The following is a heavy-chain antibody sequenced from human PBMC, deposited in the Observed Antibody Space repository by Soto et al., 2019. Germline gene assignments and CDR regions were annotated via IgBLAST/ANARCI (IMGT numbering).Heavy chain of an antibody. J-gene: IGHJ5*02. CDR1: GFTFDDYA. CDR3: ENFVTLGCFDP. CDR2: ISWNSGSI. Sequence: EVQLVESGGGLVQPGRSLRLSCAASGFTFDDYAMHWVRQAPGKGLEWVSGISWNSGSIGYADSVKGRFTISRDNAKNSFYLQMNSLRAEDRALYSCENFVTLGCFDPWGQGTLVTVSS. V-gene: IGHV3-9*01. D-gene: IGHD5-18*01.